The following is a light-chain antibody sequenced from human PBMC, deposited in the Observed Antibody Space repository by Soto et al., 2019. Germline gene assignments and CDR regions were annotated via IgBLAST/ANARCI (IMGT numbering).Light chain of an antibody. Sequence: EIVLTQSPATLSLSPGERATLSCRASQSVSNSLAWYQQKPGQAPRLLIYAASNRATGFPARFSGSGSGTDFTLTISSLEPEDFAVYYCQQRSNWPRTFGQGTKLEIK. CDR2: AAS. V-gene: IGKV3-11*01. CDR3: QQRSNWPRT. J-gene: IGKJ2*01. CDR1: QSVSNS.